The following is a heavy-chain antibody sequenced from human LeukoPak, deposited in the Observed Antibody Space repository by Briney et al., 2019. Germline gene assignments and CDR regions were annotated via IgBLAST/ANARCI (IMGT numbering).Heavy chain of an antibody. V-gene: IGHV3-23*01. CDR3: ARVSYCSSTSCGYYFDY. J-gene: IGHJ4*02. Sequence: GGSLRLSCAASGFTFSSYAMSWVRQAPGKGLEWVSGVSGSGGSTYYADSVKGRFTISRDNSKNTLYLQMNSLRAEDTAVYYCARVSYCSSTSCGYYFDYWGQGTLVTVSS. D-gene: IGHD2-2*01. CDR1: GFTFSSYA. CDR2: VSGSGGST.